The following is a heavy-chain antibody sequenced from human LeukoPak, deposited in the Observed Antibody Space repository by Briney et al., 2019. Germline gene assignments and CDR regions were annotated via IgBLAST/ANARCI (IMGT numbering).Heavy chain of an antibody. V-gene: IGHV3-30-3*01. CDR2: ISYDGSDK. Sequence: PGRSLRLSCAASGFTFSSYAVHWVRQAPGEGLEWVAFISYDGSDKHYADSVKGRFTISRDNSRNTMFLQMNSLRVEDTAVYYCARAPVPAAGNNGFAPWAQGTLVTVSS. D-gene: IGHD6-13*01. CDR3: ARAPVPAAGNNGFAP. CDR1: GFTFSSYA. J-gene: IGHJ5*02.